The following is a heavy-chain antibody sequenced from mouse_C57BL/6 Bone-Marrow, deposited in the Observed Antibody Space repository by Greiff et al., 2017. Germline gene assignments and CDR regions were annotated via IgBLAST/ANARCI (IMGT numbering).Heavy chain of an antibody. D-gene: IGHD1-1*01. CDR3: ARRVLRRGAMDY. CDR2: INPNNGGT. J-gene: IGHJ4*01. V-gene: IGHV1-26*01. Sequence: EVQLQQSGPELVKPGASVKISCKASGYTFTDYYMNWVKQSHGKSLEWIGDINPNNGGTSYNQKFKGKATLTVDKSSSTAYMELRSLTSEDSAVYYCARRVLRRGAMDYGGQGTSVTVSS. CDR1: GYTFTDYY.